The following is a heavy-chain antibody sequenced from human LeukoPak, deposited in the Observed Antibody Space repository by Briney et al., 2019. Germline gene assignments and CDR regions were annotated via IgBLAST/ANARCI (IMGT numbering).Heavy chain of an antibody. V-gene: IGHV3-9*01. CDR1: GFTFDDYA. D-gene: IGHD3-10*01. CDR3: ARINSRGSGSSYYYMDV. Sequence: GGSLRLSCAASGFTFDDYAMHWVRQAPGKGLEWVSGISWNSGSIGYADSVKGRFTISRDNAKNSLYLQMNSLRAEDTALYYCARINSRGSGSSYYYMDVWGKGTTVTVSS. J-gene: IGHJ6*03. CDR2: ISWNSGSI.